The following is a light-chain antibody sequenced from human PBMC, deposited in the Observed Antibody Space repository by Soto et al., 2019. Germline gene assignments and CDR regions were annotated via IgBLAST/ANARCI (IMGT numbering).Light chain of an antibody. V-gene: IGKV3-11*01. CDR1: QSVTSD. CDR2: DAS. CDR3: QQYGASPFT. Sequence: PGESATLSCRASQSVTSDLVWYQQRPGQPPRLLIYDASNRATGTPARFSGSGSGTDFTLTISSVEPEDFAVYYCQQYGASPFTFGPGTRVEI. J-gene: IGKJ3*01.